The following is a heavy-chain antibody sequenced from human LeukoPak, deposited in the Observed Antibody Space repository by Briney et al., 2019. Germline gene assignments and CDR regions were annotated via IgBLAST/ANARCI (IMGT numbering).Heavy chain of an antibody. V-gene: IGHV4-34*01. CDR1: GGSFSGYY. CDR2: INHSGST. D-gene: IGHD6-13*01. CDR3: ARGVSKGIAAAGESDY. Sequence: SETLSLTCAVYGGSFSGYYWSWIRQPPGKGLEWIGEINHSGSTNYNPSLKSRVTISVDTSKNQSSLKLSSVTAADTAVYYCARGVSKGIAAAGESDYWGQGTLVNVSS. J-gene: IGHJ4*02.